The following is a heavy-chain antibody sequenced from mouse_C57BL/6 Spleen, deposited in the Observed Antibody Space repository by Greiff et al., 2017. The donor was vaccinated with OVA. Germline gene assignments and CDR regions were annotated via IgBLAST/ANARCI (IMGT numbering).Heavy chain of an antibody. CDR1: GYTFTSYW. CDR2: IYPSDSET. CDR3: ARSRDFLFAY. D-gene: IGHD3-3*01. Sequence: QVQLQQPGAELVRPGSSVKLSCKASGYTFTSYWMDWVKQRPGQGLEWIGNIYPSDSETHYNQKFKDKATLTVDKSSSTAYMQLSSLTSEDSAVYYCARSRDFLFAYWGQGTLVTVSA. V-gene: IGHV1-61*01. J-gene: IGHJ3*01.